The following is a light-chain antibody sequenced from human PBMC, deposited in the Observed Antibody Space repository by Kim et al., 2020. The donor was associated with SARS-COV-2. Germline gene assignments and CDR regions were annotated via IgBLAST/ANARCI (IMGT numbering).Light chain of an antibody. CDR3: QQYGTSPET. Sequence: ENVLTQSPGTLSLSPGERATLSCRASQSVSSNFLAWYQQKAGQAPRLLIYSASSRASGIPDRFSGSGSGTHFTLTISTLEPEDFAVYYCQQYGTSPETFGQGTKVDIK. V-gene: IGKV3-20*01. CDR2: SAS. CDR1: QSVSSNF. J-gene: IGKJ1*01.